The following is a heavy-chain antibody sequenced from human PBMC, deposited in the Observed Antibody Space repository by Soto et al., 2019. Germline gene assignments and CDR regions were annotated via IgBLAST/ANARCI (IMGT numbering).Heavy chain of an antibody. CDR1: GYRFTSYW. Sequence: GESLKISCKGSGYRFTSYWISWVRQMPGKGLEWMGRIDPSDSYTNYSPSFQGHVTISADKSISTAYLQWSSLKASDTAMYYCARWGYCSGGSCYGFDPWGQGTLLTVSS. J-gene: IGHJ5*02. D-gene: IGHD2-15*01. V-gene: IGHV5-10-1*01. CDR2: IDPSDSYT. CDR3: ARWGYCSGGSCYGFDP.